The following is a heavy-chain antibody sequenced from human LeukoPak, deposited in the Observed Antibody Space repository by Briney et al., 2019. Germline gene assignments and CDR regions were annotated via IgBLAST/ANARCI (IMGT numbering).Heavy chain of an antibody. D-gene: IGHD2-15*01. CDR2: TRNKANSYTT. J-gene: IGHJ6*02. Sequence: PSRSLRLSCSAPGSTLSHHYTDSVRQAPGKRLHPGRRTRNKANSYTTEFAAYVKGRFPISRDDSMLTLYLRLNILSADYTAVYYCARGCSGGSCSSDYYYGMDVWGQGTTVTVSS. CDR3: ARGCSGGSCSSDYYYGMDV. V-gene: IGHV3-72*01. CDR1: GSTLSHHY.